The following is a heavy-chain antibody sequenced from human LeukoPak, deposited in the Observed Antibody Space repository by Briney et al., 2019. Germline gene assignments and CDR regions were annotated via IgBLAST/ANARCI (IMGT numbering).Heavy chain of an antibody. CDR3: ARAREYDYGDY. J-gene: IGHJ4*02. CDR2: ISYDGSNK. V-gene: IGHV3-30*03. D-gene: IGHD3-10*01. Sequence: TGGSLRLSCAASGFTFSSYWMSWVRQAPGKGLEWVAVISYDGSNKYYADSVKGRFTISRDNSKNTLYLQMNSLRAEDTAVYYCARAREYDYGDYWGQGTLVTVSS. CDR1: GFTFSSYW.